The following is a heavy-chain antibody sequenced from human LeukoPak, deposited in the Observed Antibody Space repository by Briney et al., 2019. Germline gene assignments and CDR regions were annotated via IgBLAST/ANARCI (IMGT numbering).Heavy chain of an antibody. V-gene: IGHV3-7*01. D-gene: IGHD2-8*01. CDR1: GLSFSGTW. Sequence: GGSLRLSCATSGLSFSGTWKTWVRHAPGKGLECVANIKPDGSQKYYLDSVKGRFTVSRDNAKNSLYLQMNSLRVEDTAIYFCASDLNGVGGWGQGTLVTVSS. CDR2: IKPDGSQK. J-gene: IGHJ4*02. CDR3: ASDLNGVGG.